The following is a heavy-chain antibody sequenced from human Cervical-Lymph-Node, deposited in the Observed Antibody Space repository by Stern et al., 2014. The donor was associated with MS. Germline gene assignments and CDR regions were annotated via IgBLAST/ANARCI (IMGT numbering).Heavy chain of an antibody. CDR2: IIPIFGTA. CDR1: GGTFSSYA. Sequence: QVQLGQSGAEVKKPGSSVKVSCKASGGTFSSYAISWVRQAPGQGLEWMGGIIPIFGTANYAQKFQGRVTITADESTSTAYMELSSLRSEDTAVYYCAREGMATSAEYFQHWGQGTLVTVSS. CDR3: AREGMATSAEYFQH. J-gene: IGHJ1*01. V-gene: IGHV1-69*01. D-gene: IGHD5-24*01.